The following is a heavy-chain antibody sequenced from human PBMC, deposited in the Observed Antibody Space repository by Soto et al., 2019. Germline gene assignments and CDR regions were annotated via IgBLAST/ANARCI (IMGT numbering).Heavy chain of an antibody. D-gene: IGHD1-1*01. V-gene: IGHV3-74*01. J-gene: IGHJ4*02. Sequence: EVQLVESGGGLVQSGGSLRLSCAASGFTRRSYWMHWVRQAPGKGLVWVSRINDYGTTINYAESVEGRFTISRDDAKSEVYLQMNNLRAEDTAVYYCARGGLEPFDYWGQGALVTVSS. CDR2: INDYGTTI. CDR1: GFTRRSYW. CDR3: ARGGLEPFDY.